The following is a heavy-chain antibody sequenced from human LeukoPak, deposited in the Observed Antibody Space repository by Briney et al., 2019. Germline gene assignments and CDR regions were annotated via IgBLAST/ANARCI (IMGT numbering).Heavy chain of an antibody. D-gene: IGHD1-26*01. V-gene: IGHV3-23*01. CDR3: AKDSIVGATNFDS. Sequence: GGSLRLSCVASGFSFRSYAMSWVRQAPGKGLEWVSGISGSGGSTYYADSVKGRSTISRDNSKNTLFLQMNSLRAEDTAVYYCAKDSIVGATNFDSWGQGTLVTVSS. CDR2: ISGSGGST. J-gene: IGHJ4*02. CDR1: GFSFRSYA.